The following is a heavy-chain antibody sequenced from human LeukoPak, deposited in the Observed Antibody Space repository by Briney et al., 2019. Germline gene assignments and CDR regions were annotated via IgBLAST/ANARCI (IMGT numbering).Heavy chain of an antibody. J-gene: IGHJ3*02. CDR3: ATSIAARLGAFDI. V-gene: IGHV3-64*01. CDR2: ISSNGGST. Sequence: GGSLRLSCAASGFTFSSYAMHWVRQAPGKGLEYVSAISSNGGSTYYANSVKGRFTISRDNSKNTLYLQMGSLRAEDMAVYYCATSIAARLGAFDIWGQGTMVTVSS. D-gene: IGHD6-6*01. CDR1: GFTFSSYA.